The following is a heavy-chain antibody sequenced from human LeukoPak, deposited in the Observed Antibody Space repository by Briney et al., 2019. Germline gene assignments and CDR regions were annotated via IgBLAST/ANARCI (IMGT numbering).Heavy chain of an antibody. Sequence: GGSLRLSCAASGFTFSSYWMHWVRQAPGKGLVWVSRINSDGSSTIYADSVKGRFTISRDNAKNTLYLQMNSLRAEDTAVYYCARWGYFDGPYAFDIWGQGTMVTVSS. V-gene: IGHV3-74*01. J-gene: IGHJ3*02. D-gene: IGHD3-9*01. CDR1: GFTFSSYW. CDR2: INSDGSST. CDR3: ARWGYFDGPYAFDI.